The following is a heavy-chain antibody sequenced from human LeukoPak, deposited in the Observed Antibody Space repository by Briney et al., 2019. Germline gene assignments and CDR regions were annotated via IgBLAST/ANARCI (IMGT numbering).Heavy chain of an antibody. Sequence: GGSLRLSCAASGFTFDDYAMHWVRQAPGKGLEWVSGISWNSGSIGYADSVKGRFTISRDNAKNSLYLQMNSLRAEDTALYYCAIHVDIVATIWGPFDYWGQGTLVTVSS. V-gene: IGHV3-9*01. CDR2: ISWNSGSI. D-gene: IGHD5-12*01. J-gene: IGHJ4*02. CDR1: GFTFDDYA. CDR3: AIHVDIVATIWGPFDY.